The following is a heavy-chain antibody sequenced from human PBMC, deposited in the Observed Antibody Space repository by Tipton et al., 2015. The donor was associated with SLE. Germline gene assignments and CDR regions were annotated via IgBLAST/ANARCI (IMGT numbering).Heavy chain of an antibody. CDR1: GFTFSNNW. CDR2: IIHSGVT. V-gene: IGHV4-34*12. CDR3: ARVAPAEVFDS. D-gene: IGHD2-2*01. Sequence: QLVQSGGGLVQPGGSLRLSCIVSGFTFSNNWMAWIRQPPGKGLEWIAEIIHSGVTNYNPSLRSRVTISVDMSKSQVSLKLSSVTAADTAVYYCARVAPAEVFDSWGQGTLVTVSS. J-gene: IGHJ4*02.